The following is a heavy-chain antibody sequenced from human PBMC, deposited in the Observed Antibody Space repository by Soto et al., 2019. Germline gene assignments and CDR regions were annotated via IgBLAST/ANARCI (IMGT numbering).Heavy chain of an antibody. CDR1: GFTFSSYW. D-gene: IGHD2-2*01. V-gene: IGHV3-7*01. CDR3: AREGYCSSTSRYYYYGMDV. Sequence: GGSLRLSCAASGFTFSSYWMSWVRQAPGKGLEWVANIKQDGSEKYYVDSVKGRFTISRDNAKNSLYLQMNSLRAEDTAVYYCAREGYCSSTSRYYYYGMDVWGQGTTVTVSS. J-gene: IGHJ6*02. CDR2: IKQDGSEK.